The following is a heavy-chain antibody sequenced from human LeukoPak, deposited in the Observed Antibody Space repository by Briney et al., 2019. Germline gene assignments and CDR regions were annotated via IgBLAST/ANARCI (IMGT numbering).Heavy chain of an antibody. CDR3: AKDRGYSYGCLDY. Sequence: GGSLRLSCAASGFTFSSYAVTWVRQAPGKGLEWVSGISGGGGSTYYADSVKGRFTISRDNSKNTLYLQMSSLRAEDTAVYYCAKDRGYSYGCLDYWGQGTLVTVSS. CDR2: ISGGGGST. D-gene: IGHD5-18*01. CDR1: GFTFSSYA. J-gene: IGHJ4*02. V-gene: IGHV3-23*01.